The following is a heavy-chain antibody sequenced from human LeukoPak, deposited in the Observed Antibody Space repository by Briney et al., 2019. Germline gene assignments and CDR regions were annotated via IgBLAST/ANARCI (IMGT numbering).Heavy chain of an antibody. J-gene: IGHJ4*02. CDR1: GFTFSSYS. D-gene: IGHD6-13*01. CDR3: ASAGIAAAGAHFDY. V-gene: IGHV3-21*01. Sequence: GGSLRLSCAASGFTFSSYSMNWVRQAPGKGLEWVSSISSSSSYIYYADSVKGRFTISRDNTKNSLYLQMNSLRAEDTAVYYCASAGIAAAGAHFDYWGQGTLVTVSS. CDR2: ISSSSSYI.